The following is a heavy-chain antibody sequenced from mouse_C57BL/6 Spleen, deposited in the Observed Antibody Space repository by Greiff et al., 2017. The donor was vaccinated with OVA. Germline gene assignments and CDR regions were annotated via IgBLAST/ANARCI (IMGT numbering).Heavy chain of an antibody. V-gene: IGHV1-5*01. J-gene: IGHJ2*01. D-gene: IGHD2-2*01. CDR2: IYPGNSDT. CDR3: TRNGYDWIFDY. CDR1: GYTFTSYW. Sequence: VQLQQSGTVLARPGASVKMSCKTSGYTFTSYWMHWVKQRPGQGLEWIGAIYPGNSDTSYNQKFKGKAKLTAVTSASTAYMELSSLTNEDSAVYYGTRNGYDWIFDYWGQGTTLTVSS.